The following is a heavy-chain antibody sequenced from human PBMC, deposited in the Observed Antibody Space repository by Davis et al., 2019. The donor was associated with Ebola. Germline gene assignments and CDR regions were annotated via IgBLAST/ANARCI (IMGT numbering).Heavy chain of an antibody. Sequence: GGSLRLSCAASGFTFSSYAMSWVRQAPGKGLEWVSDISGSGGSKYYADSVKGRFTISRDNSKNTLYLQMNSLRAEDTAVYYCAKDAFRGYYYYYGMDVWGQGTTVTASS. CDR1: GFTFSSYA. CDR3: AKDAFRGYYYYYGMDV. J-gene: IGHJ6*02. CDR2: ISGSGGSK. V-gene: IGHV3-23*01. D-gene: IGHD3-10*01.